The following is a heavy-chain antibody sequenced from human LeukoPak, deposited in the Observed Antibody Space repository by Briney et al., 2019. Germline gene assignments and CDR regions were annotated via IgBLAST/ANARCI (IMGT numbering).Heavy chain of an antibody. V-gene: IGHV3-66*01. CDR1: GFTVSSNY. J-gene: IGHJ5*01. Sequence: SGGSLRLSCAASGFTVSSNYMSWVRQAPGKGLEWVSIIYSGRSTNYADSVKGRFTISRDNSKNTLYLQMNSLRAEDTAVYYCARAPLDGNSWLDSWGQGTLITVSS. CDR3: ARAPLDGNSWLDS. D-gene: IGHD3-9*01. CDR2: IYSGRST.